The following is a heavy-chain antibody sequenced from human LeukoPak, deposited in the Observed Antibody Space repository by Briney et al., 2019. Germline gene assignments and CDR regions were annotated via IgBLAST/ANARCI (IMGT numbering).Heavy chain of an antibody. V-gene: IGHV1-69*04. D-gene: IGHD6-13*01. CDR2: IIPILGIA. CDR1: GGTFSSYA. Sequence: ASVKVSCKASGGTFSSYAISWVRQAPGQGLEWMGRIIPILGIANYAQKFQGRVTITADKSTSTAYMELSRLRSDDTAVYYCARTRVAAAGKQAFDIWGQGTMVTVSS. J-gene: IGHJ3*02. CDR3: ARTRVAAAGKQAFDI.